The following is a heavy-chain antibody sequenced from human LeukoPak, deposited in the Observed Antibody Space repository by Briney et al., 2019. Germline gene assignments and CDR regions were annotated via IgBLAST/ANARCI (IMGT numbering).Heavy chain of an antibody. V-gene: IGHV3-21*01. Sequence: PGGSLRLSCAASGFTFSSYSMNWVRQAPGKGLEWVSSISSSSSYIYYADSVKGRFTISRDNAKNSLYLQMNSLRAEDTAVYYCARAPKTGTHPDYWGQGTLVTVSX. D-gene: IGHD1-1*01. CDR3: ARAPKTGTHPDY. CDR1: GFTFSSYS. J-gene: IGHJ4*02. CDR2: ISSSSSYI.